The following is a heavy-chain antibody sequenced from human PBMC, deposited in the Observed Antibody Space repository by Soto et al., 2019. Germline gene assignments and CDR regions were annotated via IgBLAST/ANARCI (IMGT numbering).Heavy chain of an antibody. J-gene: IGHJ4*02. D-gene: IGHD1-1*01. V-gene: IGHV1-18*01. CDR2: ISAHNGNT. CDR1: GYDFTTYG. CDR3: ARGRYGDY. Sequence: QVHLVQSGAEVKKPGASVKVSCKGSGYDFTTYGITWVRQAPGQGLEWMAWISAHNGNTDYAQKLQGRVTVTRDTSTGTAYVALRSLRSEDSAVYYCARGRYGDYWGQGALVTVSS.